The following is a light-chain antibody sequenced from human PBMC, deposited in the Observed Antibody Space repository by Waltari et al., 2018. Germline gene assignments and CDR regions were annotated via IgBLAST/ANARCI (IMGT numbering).Light chain of an antibody. CDR1: SGPSTNI. CDR3: QTGGHGTWV. V-gene: IGLV4-69*01. Sequence: QLVLTQSPSASASLGASVKLTCTLSSGPSTNIIAWLQQPPGKGPRYLMNVNSDGSHNKGVGIPARFSGSSSGAERYLTISSLQSEDEADYYCQTGGHGTWVFGGGTRLTVL. J-gene: IGLJ3*02. CDR2: VNSDGSH.